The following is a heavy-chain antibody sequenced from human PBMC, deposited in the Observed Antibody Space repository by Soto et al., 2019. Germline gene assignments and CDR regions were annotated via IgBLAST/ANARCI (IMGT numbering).Heavy chain of an antibody. D-gene: IGHD5-18*01. Sequence: EVQLVESGGGLVQPGGSLRLSCAASGFTFSTYWMHWVRQAPGKGLVWVSRINSDGSSTTYADSVKGRFTMFRDNAKNTLYLQMNSLKPEDTAVYYCTADDAIQLWSPADHWGQGTLVTVSS. CDR1: GFTFSTYW. V-gene: IGHV3-74*01. CDR2: INSDGSST. CDR3: TADDAIQLWSPADH. J-gene: IGHJ4*02.